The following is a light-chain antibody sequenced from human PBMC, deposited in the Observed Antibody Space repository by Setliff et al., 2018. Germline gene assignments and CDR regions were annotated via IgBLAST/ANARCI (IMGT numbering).Light chain of an antibody. V-gene: IGLV2-14*01. J-gene: IGLJ3*02. CDR2: EVS. CDR1: SSDVGVYNS. CDR3: SSHTTSSTWV. Sequence: QSALTQPASVSGSPGQSITISRTGTSSDVGVYNSVSWYQQHPGKAPKLMIYEVSNRPSGISSRFSGSKSGNTASLTISGLQAEDEADYYCSSHTTSSTWVFGGGTKVTVL.